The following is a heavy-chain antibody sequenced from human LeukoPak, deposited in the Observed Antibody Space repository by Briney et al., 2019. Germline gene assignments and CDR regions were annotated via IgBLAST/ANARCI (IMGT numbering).Heavy chain of an antibody. CDR3: ARVGRDGYNWEEVYYYYMDV. V-gene: IGHV3-21*01. Sequence: PGGSLRLSCAASGFTFSSYGMSWVRQAPGKGLEWVSSISSSSSYIYYADSVKGRFTISRDNAKNSLYLQMNSLRAEDTAVYYCARVGRDGYNWEEVYYYYMDVWGKGTTVTVSS. D-gene: IGHD5-24*01. CDR2: ISSSSSYI. CDR1: GFTFSSYG. J-gene: IGHJ6*03.